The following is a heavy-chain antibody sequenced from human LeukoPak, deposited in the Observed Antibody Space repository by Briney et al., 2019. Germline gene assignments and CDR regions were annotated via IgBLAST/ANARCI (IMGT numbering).Heavy chain of an antibody. CDR2: INHSGRT. Sequence: PSETMSLTCAVYGGSFSGYYWSWIRKPPGKGMERIGEINHSGRTNYNPSLKSRVNISVDTSKNQYSLKLSSVTAAEAAVYYCATGTGEDLAPFDYWGQEPLVTVPS. D-gene: IGHD3-10*01. V-gene: IGHV4-34*01. CDR1: GGSFSGYY. CDR3: ATGTGEDLAPFDY. J-gene: IGHJ4*02.